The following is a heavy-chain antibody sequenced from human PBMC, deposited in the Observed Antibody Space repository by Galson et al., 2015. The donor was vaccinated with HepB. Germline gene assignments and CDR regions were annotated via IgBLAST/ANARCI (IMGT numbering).Heavy chain of an antibody. CDR2: IYYSGST. Sequence: TLSLTCTVSNGSINSGVYYWTWIRQHPGKGLEWIGHIYYSGSTYYNPSLKRRVTLSIDTSKNHFSLRLKSLTAADTAVYYCARVISSGFYGRSGYFDYWGQGILVTVSS. J-gene: IGHJ4*02. D-gene: IGHD6-19*01. V-gene: IGHV4-31*03. CDR1: NGSINSGVYY. CDR3: ARVISSGFYGRSGYFDY.